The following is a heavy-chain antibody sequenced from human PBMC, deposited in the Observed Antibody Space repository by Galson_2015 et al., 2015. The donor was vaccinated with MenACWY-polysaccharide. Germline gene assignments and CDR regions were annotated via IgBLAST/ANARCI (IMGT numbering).Heavy chain of an antibody. Sequence: SENLSLTCTVSGDSISSSFWNWFRQPPGKGLEWVGWIYYSGSTKYTPSLESRVTISLDASKNQFSLRLSSVTAADTAVYYCARAPRPDKTFGYFDYWGQGILVTVST. CDR1: GDSISSSF. D-gene: IGHD3-16*01. J-gene: IGHJ4*02. CDR3: ARAPRPDKTFGYFDY. CDR2: IYYSGST. V-gene: IGHV4-59*01.